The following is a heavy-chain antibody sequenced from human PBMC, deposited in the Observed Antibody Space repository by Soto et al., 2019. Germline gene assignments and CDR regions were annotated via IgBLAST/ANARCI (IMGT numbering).Heavy chain of an antibody. CDR2: ISGSGINT. V-gene: IGHV3-23*01. CDR1: GFTFRSYA. J-gene: IGHJ2*01. Sequence: DVQLLESGRGLVQPGGSLRLSCAASGFTFRSYAMSWVRQAPGKGLEWVSGISGSGINTHYADSVKGRFTVSRDNSKNTLYLQMNSLRAEDTAVYNCAKEPVGPDWYFDLWGRGTLVTVSS. CDR3: AKEPVGPDWYFDL.